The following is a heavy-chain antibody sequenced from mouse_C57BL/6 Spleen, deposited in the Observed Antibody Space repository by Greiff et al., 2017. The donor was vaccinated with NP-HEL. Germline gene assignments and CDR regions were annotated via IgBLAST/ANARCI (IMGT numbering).Heavy chain of an antibody. V-gene: IGHV1-59*01. D-gene: IGHD4-1*01. J-gene: IGHJ3*01. Sequence: QVQLQQPGAELVRPGTSVKLSCKASGYTFTSYWMHWVKQRPGQGLEWIGVIDPSDSYTNYNQKFKGKATLTVDTSSSTAYMQRSSLTSEDSAVYYCARNWDEAYWGQGTLVTVSA. CDR2: IDPSDSYT. CDR1: GYTFTSYW. CDR3: ARNWDEAY.